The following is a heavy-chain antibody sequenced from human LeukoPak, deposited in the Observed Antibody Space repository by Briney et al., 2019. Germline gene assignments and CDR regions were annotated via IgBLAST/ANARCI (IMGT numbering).Heavy chain of an antibody. J-gene: IGHJ4*02. V-gene: IGHV3-23*01. CDR3: AKDPYSYGSYFDY. CDR2: ISGSGGST. CDR1: GFTFSSYA. Sequence: PGGSLRLSCAASGFTFSSYAMSWVRQAPGKGLEWASAISGSGGSTYYADSVKGRFTISRDNSKNTLYLQMSSLRAEDTAVYYCAKDPYSYGSYFDYWGQGTLVTVSS. D-gene: IGHD5-18*01.